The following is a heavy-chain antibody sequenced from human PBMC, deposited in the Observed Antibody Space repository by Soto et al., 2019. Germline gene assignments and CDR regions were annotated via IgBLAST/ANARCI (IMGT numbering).Heavy chain of an antibody. J-gene: IGHJ4*02. CDR1: DGYSGDYY. CDR2: IYYNGNT. CDR3: ARDNAYFAY. Sequence: LTWSVVDGYSGDYYGNWIRQPPGKGLEWIGYIYYNGNTNYDPSLKSRVTMSVDTSKKQFSLKLRSMTAADTAVYYSARDNAYFAYWGQGALVPVSS. D-gene: IGHD2-8*01. V-gene: IGHV4-59*12.